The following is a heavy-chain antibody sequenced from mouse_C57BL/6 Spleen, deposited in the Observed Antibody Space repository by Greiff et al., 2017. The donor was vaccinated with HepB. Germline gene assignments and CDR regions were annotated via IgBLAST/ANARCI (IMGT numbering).Heavy chain of an antibody. D-gene: IGHD1-1*01. CDR3: ARGGYYGPFAY. CDR1: GYAFSSSW. Sequence: QVQLKQSGPELVKPGASVKISCKASGYAFSSSWMNWVKQRPGKGLEWIGRIYPGDGDTNYNGKFKGKATLTADKSSSTAYMQLSSLTSEDSAVYFCARGGYYGPFAYWGQGTLVTVSA. CDR2: IYPGDGDT. J-gene: IGHJ3*01. V-gene: IGHV1-82*01.